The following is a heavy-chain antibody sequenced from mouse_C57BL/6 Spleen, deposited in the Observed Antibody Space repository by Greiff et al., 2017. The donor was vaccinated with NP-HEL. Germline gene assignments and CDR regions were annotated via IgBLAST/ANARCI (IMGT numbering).Heavy chain of an antibody. J-gene: IGHJ4*01. Sequence: VQLHQPGAELVKPGASVKMSCKASGYTFTSYWITWVKQRPGQGLEWIGDVYPGSGSTNYNEKFKSKATLTVDTSSSTAYMQLSSLTSEDSAVYYCARRGGKWGYAMDYWGQGTSVTVSS. D-gene: IGHD2-1*01. CDR1: GYTFTSYW. CDR2: VYPGSGST. V-gene: IGHV1-55*01. CDR3: ARRGGKWGYAMDY.